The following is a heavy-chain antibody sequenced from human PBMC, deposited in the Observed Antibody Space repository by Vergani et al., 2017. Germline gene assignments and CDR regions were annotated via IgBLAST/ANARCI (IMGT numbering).Heavy chain of an antibody. Sequence: EVQLVESGGGLVQPGGSLRLSCAASGFTFSSYAMSWVRQAPGKGLEWVSAISGSGGSTYYADSVKGRFTISRDNSKNTLYLQMNSLRAEDTAVYYCAKDRGYIAVAGILCDYWGQGTLVTVSS. D-gene: IGHD6-19*01. J-gene: IGHJ4*02. CDR1: GFTFSSYA. V-gene: IGHV3-23*04. CDR2: ISGSGGST. CDR3: AKDRGYIAVAGILCDY.